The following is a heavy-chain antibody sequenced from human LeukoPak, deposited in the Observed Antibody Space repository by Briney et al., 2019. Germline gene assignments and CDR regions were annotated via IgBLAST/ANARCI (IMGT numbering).Heavy chain of an antibody. V-gene: IGHV3-20*04. J-gene: IGHJ4*02. D-gene: IGHD1-26*01. CDR1: GFTFDDYG. CDR2: INWNGGST. CDR3: ARGRKGEEWELGSGEHFDY. Sequence: PGGSLRLSCAASGFTFDDYGMSWVRQAPGKGLEWVSGINWNGGSTGYADSVKGRFTISRDNAKNSLYLQMNSLRAEDTALYYCARGRKGEEWELGSGEHFDYWGQGTLVTVSS.